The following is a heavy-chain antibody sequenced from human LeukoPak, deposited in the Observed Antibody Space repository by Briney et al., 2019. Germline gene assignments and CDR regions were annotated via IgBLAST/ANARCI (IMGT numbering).Heavy chain of an antibody. V-gene: IGHV4-39*01. D-gene: IGHD4-23*01. Sequence: PSETLSLTCTVSGGSISSSSYYWGWIRQPPGKGLEWIGSIYYSGSTYYNPSLKSRVTISVDTSKNQYSLKLSSVTAADTAVYYCARHAIDTVVTPSYYFDYWGQGTLVTVSS. CDR3: ARHAIDTVVTPSYYFDY. CDR2: IYYSGST. CDR1: GGSISSSSYY. J-gene: IGHJ4*02.